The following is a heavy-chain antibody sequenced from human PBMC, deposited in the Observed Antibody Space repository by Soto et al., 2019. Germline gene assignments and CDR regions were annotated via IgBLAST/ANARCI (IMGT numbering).Heavy chain of an antibody. Sequence: ASVKVSCKAFGFSFTSSAVQWVRQARGQRLEWMGWIGADNGNTDYAQKLQGRVTMTTDTSTSTAYMELRSLRSDDTAVYYCAREGYCISTSCYASALDYWGQGTLVTV. V-gene: IGHV1-18*01. CDR3: AREGYCISTSCYASALDY. CDR2: IGADNGNT. D-gene: IGHD2-2*01. J-gene: IGHJ4*02. CDR1: GFSFTSSA.